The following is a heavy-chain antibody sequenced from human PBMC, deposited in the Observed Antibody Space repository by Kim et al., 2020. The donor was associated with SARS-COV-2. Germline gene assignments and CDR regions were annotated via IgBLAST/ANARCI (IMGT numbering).Heavy chain of an antibody. CDR1: GGSISTYY. D-gene: IGHD3-22*01. CDR2: IYGGGST. V-gene: IGHV4-59*08. Sequence: SETLSLTCTVSGGSISTYYWSWIRQPPGKGLEWIGYIYGGGSTNYNPSLKSRLTISVDASKKQFSLKLTSVTAADTALYYCARHVAYDSDSYYAYFDYWGQGTLVTVSS. CDR3: ARHVAYDSDSYYAYFDY. J-gene: IGHJ4*02.